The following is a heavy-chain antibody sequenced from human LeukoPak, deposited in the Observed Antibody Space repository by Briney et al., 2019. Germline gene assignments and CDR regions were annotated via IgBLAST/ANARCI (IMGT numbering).Heavy chain of an antibody. CDR3: ARGVGYCSSTSCYTGFDY. Sequence: GGSLRLSCAASGFTFSSYSMNWVRQAPGKGLEWVSSISSSSSYIYYADSVKGRFTISRDNAKNSLYLQMNSLRAEDTAVYYCARGVGYCSSTSCYTGFDYWGQGTLVTVSS. J-gene: IGHJ4*02. CDR1: GFTFSSYS. D-gene: IGHD2-2*02. V-gene: IGHV3-21*01. CDR2: ISSSSSYI.